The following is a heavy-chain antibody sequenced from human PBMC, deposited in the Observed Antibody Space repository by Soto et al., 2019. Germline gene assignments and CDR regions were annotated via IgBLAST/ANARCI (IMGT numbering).Heavy chain of an antibody. CDR1: GFTVSNYG. CDR3: ANSPTTPGLRLVLWYFDL. D-gene: IGHD3-9*01. V-gene: IGHV3-23*01. J-gene: IGHJ2*01. Sequence: GGCMKLSCAAAGFTVSNYGMSWVCQAPGKGLEWVSGISGSGGSTYYADSVKGRFTISRDDSNNMLYLQMNTLRAEDTAVYYCANSPTTPGLRLVLWYFDLWGHGTLVTVSS. CDR2: ISGSGGST.